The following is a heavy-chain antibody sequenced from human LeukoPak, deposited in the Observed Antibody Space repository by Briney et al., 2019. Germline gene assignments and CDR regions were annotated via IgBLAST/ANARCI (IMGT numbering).Heavy chain of an antibody. Sequence: SVKVSCKASGGTFSSYAISWVRQAPGQGLEWMGRIIPILGIANYAQKFQGRVTITADKSTSTAYMELSSLRSEDTAVYYCARDGEYSSPRPPDGGMDVWGQGTTVTVSS. CDR3: ARDGEYSSPRPPDGGMDV. CDR2: IIPILGIA. J-gene: IGHJ6*02. D-gene: IGHD6-6*01. V-gene: IGHV1-69*04. CDR1: GGTFSSYA.